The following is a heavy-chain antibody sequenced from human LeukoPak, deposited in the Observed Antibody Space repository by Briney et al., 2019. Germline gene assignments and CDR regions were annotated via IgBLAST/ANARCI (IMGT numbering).Heavy chain of an antibody. V-gene: IGHV4-39*07. D-gene: IGHD3-22*01. CDR3: ARDGFLDSSGYLVDY. CDR1: GFTVSSNY. Sequence: GSLRLSCAASGFTVSSNYMTWVRQAPGKGLEWIGSIYYSGSTYYNPSLKSRVTISVDTSKNQFSLKLSSVTAADTAVYYCARDGFLDSSGYLVDYWGQGTLVTVSS. CDR2: IYYSGST. J-gene: IGHJ4*02.